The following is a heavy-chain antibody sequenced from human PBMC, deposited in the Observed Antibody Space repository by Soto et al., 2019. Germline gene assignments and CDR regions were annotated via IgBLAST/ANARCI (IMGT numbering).Heavy chain of an antibody. D-gene: IGHD6-19*01. CDR2: ISSSSSYI. CDR1: GFTFSSYS. J-gene: IGHJ4*02. V-gene: IGHV3-21*01. CDR3: ARSSYSSGWYVS. Sequence: GGSLRLSCAASGFTFSSYSMDWVRQAPGKGLEWGSSISSSSSYIYYADSVKGRFTSTRDNAKNSLYLQMNSLRAEDTAVYYCARSSYSSGWYVSWGQGTRVTVSS.